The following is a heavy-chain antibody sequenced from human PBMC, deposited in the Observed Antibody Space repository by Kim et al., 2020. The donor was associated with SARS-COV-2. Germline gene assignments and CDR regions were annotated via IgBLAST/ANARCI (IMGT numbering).Heavy chain of an antibody. CDR3: AKDLGYCSSTSCYPPCGMDV. J-gene: IGHJ6*02. D-gene: IGHD2-2*03. Sequence: GGSLRLSCAASGFTFSSFAMSWVRQAPGKGLEWVSAISDSGGSTYYADSVKGRFTISRDNSKNTLYLQMNSLRAEDTAVYYCAKDLGYCSSTSCYPPCGMDVWGQGTTVTVSS. CDR1: GFTFSSFA. V-gene: IGHV3-23*01. CDR2: ISDSGGST.